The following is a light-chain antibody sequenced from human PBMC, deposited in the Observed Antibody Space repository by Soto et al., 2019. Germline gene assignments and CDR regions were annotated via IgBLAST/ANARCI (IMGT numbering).Light chain of an antibody. CDR1: QSVSSNY. Sequence: EIVLTQSPGTLSLSPGERATLSCRASQSVSSNYLAWYQQKPGQAPKVLIYRASSRATGIPDSFSGSGSGTDFTLTISRLEPEDFAVYYCQQYGSSPLTFGGGPKGAIK. CDR2: RAS. CDR3: QQYGSSPLT. J-gene: IGKJ4*01. V-gene: IGKV3-20*01.